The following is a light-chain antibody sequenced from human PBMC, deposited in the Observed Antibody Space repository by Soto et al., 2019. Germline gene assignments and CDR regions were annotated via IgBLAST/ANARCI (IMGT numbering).Light chain of an antibody. CDR3: QQFFT. CDR1: QSVSSN. J-gene: IGKJ5*01. Sequence: EIVMTQSPATLSFSAGERATLSCRASQSVSSNLAWYQQKPGQAPRLLIYGASTRATGIPARFSGSGSGTEFTLTISSLQSEDFAVYYCQQFFTFGQGTRLEIK. V-gene: IGKV3-15*01. CDR2: GAS.